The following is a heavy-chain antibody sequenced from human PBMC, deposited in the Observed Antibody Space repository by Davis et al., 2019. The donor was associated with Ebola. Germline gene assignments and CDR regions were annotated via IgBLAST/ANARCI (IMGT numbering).Heavy chain of an antibody. CDR3: ARPFSVRSWFDP. Sequence: PSETLSLTCAVSASSITASGFSWGWIRQSPGKGPEWIGSLYHSGSTYYHPSLKSRVTMSVDTSKNQFSLKLSSVTAADTAVYYCARPFSVRSWFDPWGQGTLVTVSS. V-gene: IGHV4-38-2*01. CDR2: LYHSGST. CDR1: ASSITASGFS. D-gene: IGHD2/OR15-2a*01. J-gene: IGHJ5*02.